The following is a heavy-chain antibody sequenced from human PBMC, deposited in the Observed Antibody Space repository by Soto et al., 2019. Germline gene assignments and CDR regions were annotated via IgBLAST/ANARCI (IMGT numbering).Heavy chain of an antibody. Sequence: SETLSLTCAVYGGSFSGYYWSWIRQPPGKGLEWIGEINHSGSTNYNPSLKSRVTISVDTSKNQFSLKLSSVTAADTAVYYCARDLALGGRFDPWGQGTLVTVSS. V-gene: IGHV4-34*01. CDR3: ARDLALGGRFDP. CDR1: GGSFSGYY. J-gene: IGHJ5*02. CDR2: INHSGST. D-gene: IGHD3-16*01.